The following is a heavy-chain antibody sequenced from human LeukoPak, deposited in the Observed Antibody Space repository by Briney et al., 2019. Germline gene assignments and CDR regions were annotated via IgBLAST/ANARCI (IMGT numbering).Heavy chain of an antibody. CDR2: INHSGST. D-gene: IGHD4-11*01. Sequence: SQTLSLTCAVYGGSFSGYYWSWIRQPPGKGLEWIGEINHSGSTNYNPSLKSRVTISVDTSKNQFSLKLSSVTAADTAVYYCARADYSNYFGAFDIWGQGTMVTVSS. CDR1: GGSFSGYY. V-gene: IGHV4-34*01. J-gene: IGHJ3*02. CDR3: ARADYSNYFGAFDI.